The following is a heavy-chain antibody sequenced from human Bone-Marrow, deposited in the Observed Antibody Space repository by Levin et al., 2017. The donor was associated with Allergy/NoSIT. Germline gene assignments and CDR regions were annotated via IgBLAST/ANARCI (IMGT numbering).Heavy chain of an antibody. CDR1: GFTFSNCD. CDR3: ARDPNWNGGE. CDR2: INYEGRFT. V-gene: IGHV3-74*01. D-gene: IGHD1-20*01. J-gene: IGHJ4*02. Sequence: GESLKISCAASGFTFSNCDMNWFRQAPGEGLVWAANINYEGRFTYYADSVKGRFTISRDNAKNTLDLLMTSLRAEDTAIYYCARDPNWNGGEWGQGTLVTVSS.